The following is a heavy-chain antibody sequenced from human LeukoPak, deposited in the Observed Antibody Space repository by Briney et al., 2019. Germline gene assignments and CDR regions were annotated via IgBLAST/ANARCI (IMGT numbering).Heavy chain of an antibody. V-gene: IGHV4-34*01. CDR3: ARGVQVIAAAGYNWFDP. CDR2: INHSGST. CDR1: GVSFSGYY. Sequence: SETLSLTCAVYGVSFSGYYCSWIRQPPGKGLEWIGDINHSGSTNYNPSLKSRVTISVDTSKNQFSLKLSSVTAADTAVYYCARGVQVIAAAGYNWFDPWGQGTLVTVSS. D-gene: IGHD6-13*01. J-gene: IGHJ5*02.